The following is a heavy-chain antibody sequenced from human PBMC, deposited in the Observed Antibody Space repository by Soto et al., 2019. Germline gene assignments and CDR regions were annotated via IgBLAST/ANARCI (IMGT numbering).Heavy chain of an antibody. CDR1: GFTFSSYS. V-gene: IGHV3-48*02. D-gene: IGHD3-22*01. Sequence: GGSLRLSCAASGFTFSSYSMNWVRQAPGKGLEWVSYISSSSSTIYYADSVKGRFTISRDNAKNSLYLQMNSLGDEDTAVYYCARVDGSSGYTFDPRGPGTLVTVSS. CDR2: ISSSSSTI. J-gene: IGHJ5*02. CDR3: ARVDGSSGYTFDP.